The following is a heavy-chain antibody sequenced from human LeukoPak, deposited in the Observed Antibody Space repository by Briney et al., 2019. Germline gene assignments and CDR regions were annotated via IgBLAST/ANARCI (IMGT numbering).Heavy chain of an antibody. V-gene: IGHV6-1*01. D-gene: IGHD3-22*01. CDR3: ARDYFHNSGSYQFDY. CDR2: TYYRSKWNA. J-gene: IGHJ4*02. Sequence: SQTLSLTCAISGDSVSSDRVAWNWIRQSPSRGLEWLGRTYYRSKWNADYAVSVKSRITINPDTSKNQFSLHLNSVTPEDTAVYYCARDYFHNSGSYQFDYWGQGTLVTVSS. CDR1: GDSVSSDRVA.